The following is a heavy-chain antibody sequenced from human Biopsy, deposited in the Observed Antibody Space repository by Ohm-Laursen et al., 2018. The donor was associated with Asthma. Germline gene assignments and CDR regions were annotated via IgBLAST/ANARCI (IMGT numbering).Heavy chain of an antibody. D-gene: IGHD1-26*01. CDR1: GFNFHNYG. J-gene: IGHJ4*02. CDR2: ISFDGSNK. CDR3: AKDVFPGWELRRGPDY. V-gene: IGHV3-30*18. Sequence: LRLSCTASGFNFHNYGMHWVRQAPGKGLDWVAVISFDGSNKNYTDSVKGRFTISRDNSRNTLHLQMNSLRAEDTAVYYCAKDVFPGWELRRGPDYWGQGTLVTVSS.